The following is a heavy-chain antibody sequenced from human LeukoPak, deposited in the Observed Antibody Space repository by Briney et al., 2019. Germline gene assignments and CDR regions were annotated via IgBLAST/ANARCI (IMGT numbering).Heavy chain of an antibody. CDR1: GFTFSIYW. J-gene: IGHJ4*02. CDR3: VRVRPGHYFDY. D-gene: IGHD6-6*01. Sequence: GGSLRLSCTASGFTFSIYWMSWVRQAPGKGLEWVASIKEDGSEEHYVDPVKGRFTISRDNARNSVHVQMNSLRAEDTAVYFCVRVRPGHYFDYWGQGALVTVSS. V-gene: IGHV3-7*01. CDR2: IKEDGSEE.